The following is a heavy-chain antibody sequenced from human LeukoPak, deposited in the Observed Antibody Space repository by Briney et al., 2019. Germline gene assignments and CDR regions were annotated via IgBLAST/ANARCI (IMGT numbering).Heavy chain of an antibody. CDR1: GFTFSNYN. CDR3: AKANYGSGSYLLAYY. CDR2: ITSSSSYI. V-gene: IGHV3-21*04. D-gene: IGHD3-10*01. Sequence: GGSLRLSCAASGFTFSNYNMHWVRQAPGKGLEWVSSITSSSSYIYYADSVKGRFTISRDNAQNSLYLQMNSLRAEDTAVYYCAKANYGSGSYLLAYYWGQGTLVTVSS. J-gene: IGHJ4*02.